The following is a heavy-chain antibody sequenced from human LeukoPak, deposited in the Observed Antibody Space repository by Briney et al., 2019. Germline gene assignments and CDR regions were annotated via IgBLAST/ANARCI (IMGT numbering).Heavy chain of an antibody. D-gene: IGHD3-3*01. J-gene: IGHJ6*03. Sequence: SETLSLTCTVSGVSINSHYWSWIRQPPGKGLEWIGFIYDSGSANYKSSLKSRVTMTVDTSKNQFSLKLNSVSAADTAVYYCARVLQNYYHMDVWGKGTTVTVSS. CDR2: IYDSGSA. CDR3: ARVLQNYYHMDV. V-gene: IGHV4-59*11. CDR1: GVSINSHY.